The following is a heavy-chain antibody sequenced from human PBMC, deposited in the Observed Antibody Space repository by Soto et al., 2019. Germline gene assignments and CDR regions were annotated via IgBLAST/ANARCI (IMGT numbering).Heavy chain of an antibody. CDR3: ASGSVVVAATRWDIDY. CDR1: GYSFTSYW. V-gene: IGHV5-51*01. D-gene: IGHD2-15*01. CDR2: IYPGDSDT. J-gene: IGHJ4*02. Sequence: LGESLKISCKGSGYSFTSYWIGWVRQMPGKGLEWMGIIYPGDSDTRYSPSFQGQVTISADKSISTAYLQWSSLKASDTAMYYCASGSVVVAATRWDIDYWGQGTLVTVSS.